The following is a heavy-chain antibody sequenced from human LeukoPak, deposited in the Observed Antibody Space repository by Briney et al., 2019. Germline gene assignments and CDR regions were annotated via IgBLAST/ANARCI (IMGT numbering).Heavy chain of an antibody. CDR3: ARSNDYGDFFDY. V-gene: IGHV3-64*01. CDR1: GFTFSSYA. J-gene: IGHJ4*02. CDR2: ISSNGGST. Sequence: GGSLRLSCAASGFTFSSYAMHWVRQAPGKGLEYVSAISSNGGSTYYANSVKGRFTISRDNSKNTLYLQMNSLRAEDTAVYYCARSNDYGDFFDYWGQGTLVTVSS. D-gene: IGHD4-17*01.